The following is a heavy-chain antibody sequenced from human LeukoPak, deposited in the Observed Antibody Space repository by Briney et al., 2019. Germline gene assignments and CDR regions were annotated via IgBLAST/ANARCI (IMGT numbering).Heavy chain of an antibody. D-gene: IGHD3-9*01. CDR2: ISYDGSNK. Sequence: GRSLRLSCAASGFTFSSYGMHWVRQAPGKGLEWVAVISYDGSNKYYADSVKGRFTISRDNSKNTLYLQMNSLRAEDTAVYYCAKDEYFDWLLSGIDYWGQGTLVTVPS. V-gene: IGHV3-30*18. J-gene: IGHJ4*02. CDR1: GFTFSSYG. CDR3: AKDEYFDWLLSGIDY.